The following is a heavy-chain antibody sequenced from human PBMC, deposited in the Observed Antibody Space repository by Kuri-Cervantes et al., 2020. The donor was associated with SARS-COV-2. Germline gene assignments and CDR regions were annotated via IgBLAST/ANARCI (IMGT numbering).Heavy chain of an antibody. CDR3: AKDSNYYGSGSYLDY. J-gene: IGHJ4*02. V-gene: IGHV3-43D*03. D-gene: IGHD3-10*01. Sequence: GGSLRLSCAASGFTFDDYAMHWVRQAPGKGLEWVSLISWDGGSTYYADSVKGRSTISRDNSKNSLYLQMNSLRAEDTALYYCAKDSNYYGSGSYLDYWGQGTLVTVSS. CDR2: ISWDGGST. CDR1: GFTFDDYA.